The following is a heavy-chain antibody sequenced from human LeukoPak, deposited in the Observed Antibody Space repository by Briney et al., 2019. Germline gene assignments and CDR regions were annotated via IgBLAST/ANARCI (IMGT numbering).Heavy chain of an antibody. V-gene: IGHV3-7*01. CDR2: IKQDGSEK. CDR3: AREGPSLGILPGYYGYYFDY. Sequence: GGSLRLSCAASGFTFSSYWMSWVRQAPGKGLEWVANIKQDGSEKYYVDSVKGRFTISRDNAKNSLYLQMNSLRAEDTAVYYCAREGPSLGILPGYYGYYFDYWGQGTLVTVSS. J-gene: IGHJ4*02. CDR1: GFTFSSYW. D-gene: IGHD3-9*01.